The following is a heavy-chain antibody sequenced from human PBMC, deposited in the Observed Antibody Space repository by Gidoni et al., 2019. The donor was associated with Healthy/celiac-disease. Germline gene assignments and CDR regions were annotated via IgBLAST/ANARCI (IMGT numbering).Heavy chain of an antibody. CDR3: AKDTVTTDGMDV. CDR2: ISYDGSNK. D-gene: IGHD4-4*01. Sequence: VQLVESGGGVVQTGRSLRLSCEAPGFTFSSYGLHWVRQAPGKGLELVAVISYDGSNKYYAASVKCRFTISRDNSKNTLYLQMNSLRAEDTAVYYCAKDTVTTDGMDVWGQGPTFTVSS. CDR1: GFTFSSYG. J-gene: IGHJ6*02. V-gene: IGHV3-30*18.